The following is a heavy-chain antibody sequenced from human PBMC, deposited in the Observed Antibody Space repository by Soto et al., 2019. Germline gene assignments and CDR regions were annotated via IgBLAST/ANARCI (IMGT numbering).Heavy chain of an antibody. CDR1: GYTFTSYD. CDR3: ASGNGGSYDWFDP. CDR2: MIPNSGNT. V-gene: IGHV1-8*01. J-gene: IGHJ5*02. D-gene: IGHD1-26*01. Sequence: QVQLVQSGAEVKKPGASVKVSCKASGYTFTSYDINWVRQATGQGLEWMGWMIPNSGNTGYAQKFQGRLTMTRNTSLSAAYRELSSLRSEDTAVYYCASGNGGSYDWFDPWGQGTLVTVSS.